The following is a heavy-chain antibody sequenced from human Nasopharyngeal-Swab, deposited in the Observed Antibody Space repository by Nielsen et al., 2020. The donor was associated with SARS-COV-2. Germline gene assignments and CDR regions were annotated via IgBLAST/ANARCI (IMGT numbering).Heavy chain of an antibody. CDR3: AKDGCPRSGECQFEN. CDR2: IINNGGST. J-gene: IGHJ4*02. D-gene: IGHD2-15*01. Sequence: GESLKISCAASGFTFSNYAVSWVRQAPGKGLEWVSTIINNGGSTYYADAAKGRFTISRDNSKNTLYLQMDGLRVEDTAVYYCAKDGCPRSGECQFENWGQGTLATVSS. V-gene: IGHV3-23*01. CDR1: GFTFSNYA.